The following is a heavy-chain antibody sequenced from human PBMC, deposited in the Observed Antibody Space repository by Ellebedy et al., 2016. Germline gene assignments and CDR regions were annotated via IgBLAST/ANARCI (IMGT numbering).Heavy chain of an antibody. CDR3: ARTQTKGGNGDYVDPHFDY. V-gene: IGHV4-31*03. Sequence: SETLSLTCTVSGGSISSGGYYWSWIRQHPGKGLEWIGYIRYSGSTYYNSSLKSRVSISLDTSKNQFSMKLSSVTAADTAVYYCARTQTKGGNGDYVDPHFDYWGQGTLVTVSS. CDR2: IRYSGST. D-gene: IGHD4-17*01. CDR1: GGSISSGGYY. J-gene: IGHJ4*02.